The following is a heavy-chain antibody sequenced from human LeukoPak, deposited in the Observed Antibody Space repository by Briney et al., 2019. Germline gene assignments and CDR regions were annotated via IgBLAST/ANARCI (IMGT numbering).Heavy chain of an antibody. D-gene: IGHD1/OR15-1a*01. Sequence: GGSLRLSCAASGFTFSSFAMHWVCQAPGKGLEWVAVISYDGSNKYYADSVKGRFTISRDNSKNTLYLQMNSLKTEDTAVYYCTTEDWNTAFDIWGQGTMVTVSS. V-gene: IGHV3-30-3*01. CDR3: TTEDWNTAFDI. J-gene: IGHJ3*02. CDR2: ISYDGSNK. CDR1: GFTFSSFA.